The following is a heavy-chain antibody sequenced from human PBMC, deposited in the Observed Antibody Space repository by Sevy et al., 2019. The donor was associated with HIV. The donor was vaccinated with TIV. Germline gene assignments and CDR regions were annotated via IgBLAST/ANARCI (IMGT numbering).Heavy chain of an antibody. CDR3: ARVACGGDCYNAFDI. CDR1: GYIFSNYN. D-gene: IGHD2-21*02. CDR2: ISADNGNT. V-gene: IGHV1-18*04. J-gene: IGHJ3*02. Sequence: ASVKVSCKASGYIFSNYNINWVRQAPGQGLEWMGWISADNGNTDYAQKVQGRGTMTTDTSTNTAYMELRSLRSDDTAVYYCARVACGGDCYNAFDIWGQGTMVTVSS.